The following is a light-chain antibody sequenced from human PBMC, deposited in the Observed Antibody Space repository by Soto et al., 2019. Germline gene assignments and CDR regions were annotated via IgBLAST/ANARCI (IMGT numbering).Light chain of an antibody. Sequence: DIQMTQSPSTLSGSVGDRVTITCRASQTIGSLLACYQQKPGKAPKLLIYKASTLKSGVPSRFTGSGSGTEFTLTISSLQPDDFATYYCQQYNSWTFGQGTKVDIK. CDR1: QTIGSL. CDR3: QQYNSWT. CDR2: KAS. V-gene: IGKV1-5*03. J-gene: IGKJ1*01.